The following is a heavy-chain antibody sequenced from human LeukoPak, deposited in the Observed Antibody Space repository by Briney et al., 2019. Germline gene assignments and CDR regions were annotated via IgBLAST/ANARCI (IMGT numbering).Heavy chain of an antibody. J-gene: IGHJ4*02. Sequence: PGGSLRLSCTASGFTFSSYGMHWVRQAPGKGLEWVAVISYDGSNKYYADSVKGRFTISRDNSKNTLYLQMNSLRAEDTAVYYCAKAPLDFDWLLGYWGQGTLVTVSS. V-gene: IGHV3-30*18. D-gene: IGHD3-9*01. CDR3: AKAPLDFDWLLGY. CDR2: ISYDGSNK. CDR1: GFTFSSYG.